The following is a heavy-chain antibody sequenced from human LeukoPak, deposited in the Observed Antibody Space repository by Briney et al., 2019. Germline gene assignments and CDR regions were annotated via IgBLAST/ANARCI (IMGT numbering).Heavy chain of an antibody. CDR1: GYTLSKFG. J-gene: IGHJ6*03. V-gene: IGHV1-18*01. CDR2: ISAYNGNTNYGNT. CDR3: ARDSGHMDV. Sequence: GASVKVSCKASGYTLSKFGISWVRQAPGQGLEWMGWISAYNGNTNYGNTNYAQKFQGRVTMTTDTSTSTAYMELRSLRSDDTAVYYCARDSGHMDVWAKGTTVTVSS.